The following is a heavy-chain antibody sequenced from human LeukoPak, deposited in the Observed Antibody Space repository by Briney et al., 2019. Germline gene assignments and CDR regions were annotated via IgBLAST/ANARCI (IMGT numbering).Heavy chain of an antibody. CDR3: AKDQGSSWDYFDY. CDR2: IWYDGSNK. D-gene: IGHD6-13*01. J-gene: IGHJ4*02. V-gene: IGHV3-33*06. Sequence: GGSLRLSCAASGFTFSSYGMHWVRQAPGKGLEWVAVIWYDGSNKYYADPVKGRFTISRDNSKNTLYLQMNSLRAEDTAVYYCAKDQGSSWDYFDYWGQGTLVTVSS. CDR1: GFTFSSYG.